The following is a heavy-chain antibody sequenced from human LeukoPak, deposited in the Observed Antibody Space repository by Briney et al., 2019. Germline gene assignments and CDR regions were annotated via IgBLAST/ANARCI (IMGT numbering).Heavy chain of an antibody. D-gene: IGHD3-22*01. Sequence: SVKVSCKASGGTFSSYAISWVRQAPGQGLEWMGRIIPILGIANYAQKFQGRVTITADKSTSTAYMEPSSLRSEDTAVYYCARVPEDYYDSRLYYYYYGMDVWGQGTTVTVSS. CDR2: IIPILGIA. CDR3: ARVPEDYYDSRLYYYYYGMDV. V-gene: IGHV1-69*04. J-gene: IGHJ6*02. CDR1: GGTFSSYA.